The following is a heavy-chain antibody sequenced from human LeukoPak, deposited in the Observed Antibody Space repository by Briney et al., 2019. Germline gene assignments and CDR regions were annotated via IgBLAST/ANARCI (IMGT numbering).Heavy chain of an antibody. V-gene: IGHV3-48*01. Sequence: GGSLRLSCAASGFTFSSYSMNWVRQAPGKGLEWVSYISSSSSTIYYADSVKGRFTISRDNAKNSLYLQMNSLRAEDTAVYYCARFGGDYVWGSYRYNGYWGQGTLVTVSS. D-gene: IGHD3-16*02. CDR2: ISSSSSTI. CDR3: ARFGGDYVWGSYRYNGY. CDR1: GFTFSSYS. J-gene: IGHJ4*02.